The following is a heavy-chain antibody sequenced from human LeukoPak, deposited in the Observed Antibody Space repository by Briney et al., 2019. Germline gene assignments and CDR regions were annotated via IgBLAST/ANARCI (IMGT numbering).Heavy chain of an antibody. CDR1: GVIFSSYA. D-gene: IGHD1-26*01. CDR2: ISGSGGSR. J-gene: IGHJ2*01. V-gene: IGHV3-23*01. Sequence: PGGSLRLSCAASGVIFSSYAMSWVRQAPGRGPEWVSVISGSGGSRYYADSVKGRFTISRDSSKNTLFLHMNTLRAEDTAIYYCAKDRTVGASYWYFDLRGRGTLVTVSS. CDR3: AKDRTVGASYWYFDL.